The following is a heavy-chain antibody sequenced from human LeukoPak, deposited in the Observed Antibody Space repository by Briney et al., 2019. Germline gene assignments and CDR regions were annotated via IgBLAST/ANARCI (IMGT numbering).Heavy chain of an antibody. CDR3: ARGYSSGWYPFDY. D-gene: IGHD6-19*01. CDR2: INPNSGGT. Sequence: EASVKVSCKASGYTFTGYYMHWVRQAPGQGLEWMGWINPNSGGTNYAQKFQGRVTMTRDTSISTAYMELSRLRSDDTAVYYCARGYSSGWYPFDYWGQGTLVTVSS. CDR1: GYTFTGYY. V-gene: IGHV1-2*02. J-gene: IGHJ4*02.